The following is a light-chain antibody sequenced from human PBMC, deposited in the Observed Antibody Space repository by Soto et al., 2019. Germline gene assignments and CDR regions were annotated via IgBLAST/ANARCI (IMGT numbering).Light chain of an antibody. V-gene: IGKV1-39*01. J-gene: IGKJ4*01. CDR3: QQSYRAPPLT. CDR1: QSISKY. Sequence: IQMTQSPSSLSASVGDRVTITCRASQSISKYLNWYQQKPGKAPKLLIYAASSLHSGVPARFSGSGSGTDFTLTISSLQPEDFATYYCQQSYRAPPLTFGGGTNVEFK. CDR2: AAS.